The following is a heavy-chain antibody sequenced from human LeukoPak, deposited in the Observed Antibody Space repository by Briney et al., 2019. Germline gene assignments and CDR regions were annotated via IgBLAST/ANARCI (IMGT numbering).Heavy chain of an antibody. CDR1: GFSVSSNY. D-gene: IGHD6-19*01. J-gene: IGHJ4*02. V-gene: IGHV3-53*01. CDR3: ARDSNNGWYHDS. CDR2: IYSGGST. Sequence: GGSLRLSCAASGFSVSSNYMSWVRQAPGKGLEWVSVIYSGGSTYYADPVKGRSTVSTDNSKNTLYLQMNSLRAEDTAVYYCARDSNNGWYHDSWGQGTLVTVSS.